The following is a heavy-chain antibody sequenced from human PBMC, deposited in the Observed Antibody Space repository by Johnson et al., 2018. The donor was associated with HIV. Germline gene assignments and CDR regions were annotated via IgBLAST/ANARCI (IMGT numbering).Heavy chain of an antibody. Sequence: QVQLVESGGGVVQPGGSLRLSCAASGFTFSSYGMHWVRQAPGKGLEWVAFIRYDGSNKYYADSVKGRFTISRDNSKNTLYLQMNSLRAEDTAVYYCAKDHIGVVTAKDAFDIWGQGTMVTVSS. V-gene: IGHV3-30*02. CDR2: IRYDGSNK. CDR3: AKDHIGVVTAKDAFDI. D-gene: IGHD2-21*02. CDR1: GFTFSSYG. J-gene: IGHJ3*02.